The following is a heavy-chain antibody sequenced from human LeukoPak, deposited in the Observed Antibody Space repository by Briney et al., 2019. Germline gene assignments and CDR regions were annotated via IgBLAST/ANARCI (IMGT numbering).Heavy chain of an antibody. D-gene: IGHD3-10*01. CDR3: ARDTSQSHYYGSGSYYNVVH. CDR2: ISSSSSYI. Sequence: GGSLRLSCAASGFTFSSYSMNWVRQAPGKGLEWVSSISSSSSYIYYADSVKGRFTISRDNAKNSLYLQMNSLRAEDTAVYYCARDTSQSHYYGSGSYYNVVHWGQGTRVTVSS. V-gene: IGHV3-21*01. J-gene: IGHJ5*02. CDR1: GFTFSSYS.